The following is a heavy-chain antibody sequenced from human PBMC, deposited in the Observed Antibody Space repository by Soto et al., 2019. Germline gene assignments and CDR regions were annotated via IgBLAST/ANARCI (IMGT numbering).Heavy chain of an antibody. V-gene: IGHV4-31*03. CDR2: IYYSGST. J-gene: IGHJ4*02. CDR3: ARDVSGYDGRDY. D-gene: IGHD5-12*01. Sequence: QVQLQESGPGLVKTSQTLSLTCTVSGGSIISGGYYWSWIRQHPGKGLEWIGYIYYSGSTCYNPSLKSRVTISVDTSKNQFSLKLSSVTAADTAVYYCARDVSGYDGRDYWGQGTLVTVSS. CDR1: GGSIISGGYY.